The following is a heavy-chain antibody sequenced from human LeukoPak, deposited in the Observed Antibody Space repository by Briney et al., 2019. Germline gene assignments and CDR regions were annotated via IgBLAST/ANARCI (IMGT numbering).Heavy chain of an antibody. CDR1: FAXGXXA. CDR2: ISDSGDNT. D-gene: IGHD3-10*01. CDR3: AGPIDNGSGSYYFPY. J-gene: IGHJ4*02. V-gene: IGHV3-23*01. Sequence: FAXGXXAMTWVRXAPGKGPEWVAAISDSGDNTYYTESMRGRFTISRDNSKNTLYLQMNSLRPEDTAVYYCAGPIDNGSGSYYFPYWGQGTLVTVSS.